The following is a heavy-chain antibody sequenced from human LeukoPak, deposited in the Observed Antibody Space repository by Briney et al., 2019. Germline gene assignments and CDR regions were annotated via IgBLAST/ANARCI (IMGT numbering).Heavy chain of an antibody. CDR3: ARIEEQWPYDY. V-gene: IGHV1-18*01. Sequence: GASVKVSCKASGYTFTSYGISWVRQAPGEGVEWMGSISPYNRNTTYAQNLHARVTMTTDTSTSTAYMELRSLTSDDTAVYYCARIEEQWPYDYWGQGTLVTVSS. J-gene: IGHJ4*02. D-gene: IGHD6-19*01. CDR1: GYTFTSYG. CDR2: ISPYNRNT.